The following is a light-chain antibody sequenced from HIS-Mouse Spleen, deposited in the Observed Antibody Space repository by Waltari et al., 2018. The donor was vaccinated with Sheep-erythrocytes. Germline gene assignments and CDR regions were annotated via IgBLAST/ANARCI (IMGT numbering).Light chain of an antibody. J-gene: IGKJ2*01. CDR2: GAS. V-gene: IGKV3-15*01. Sequence: EIVMTQSPATLSVSPGERATLSCRASQSVSSNLAWYQQKPGQAPRLCIYGASTRATGIPARFSGSGSGTEFTLTISSMQSEDFAVYYCQQYNNWPPPYTFGQGTKLEIK. CDR3: QQYNNWPPPYT. CDR1: QSVSSN.